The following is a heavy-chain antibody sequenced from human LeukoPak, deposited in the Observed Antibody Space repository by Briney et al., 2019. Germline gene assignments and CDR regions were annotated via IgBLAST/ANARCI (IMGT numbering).Heavy chain of an antibody. Sequence: ASVKVSCKASGYTLTDYYMHWVRQAPGRGLEWIGRINPNSGGTNYAQKFQGRVTMTRGTSISTVYMELSRLRSDDTAVYYCARVGYYESSGYYEYWGQGTLVTVSS. CDR2: INPNSGGT. CDR3: ARVGYYESSGYYEY. CDR1: GYTLTDYY. J-gene: IGHJ4*02. V-gene: IGHV1-2*06. D-gene: IGHD3-22*01.